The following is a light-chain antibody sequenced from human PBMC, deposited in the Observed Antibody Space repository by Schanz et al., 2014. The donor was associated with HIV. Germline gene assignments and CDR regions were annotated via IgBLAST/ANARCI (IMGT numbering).Light chain of an antibody. CDR3: QQYNKWPFT. J-gene: IGKJ2*01. Sequence: EIVLTQSPGTLSLAPGERATLSCRASQSISSSFLAWYQQKPGRAPRLLIYGASRRATGIPDRFSGSGSGTDFTLTISRLEPEDFAVYYCQQYNKWPFTFGQGTKLEIK. CDR2: GAS. CDR1: QSISSSF. V-gene: IGKV3-20*01.